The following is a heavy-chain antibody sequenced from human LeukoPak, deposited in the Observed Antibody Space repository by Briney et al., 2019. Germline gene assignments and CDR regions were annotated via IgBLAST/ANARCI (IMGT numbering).Heavy chain of an antibody. CDR2: ISSSGSAI. CDR3: ARESYMDV. CDR1: GFTFSDYE. V-gene: IGHV3-48*03. Sequence: GGSLRLSCAASGFTFSDYEMNWVRQAPGKGLEWVAYISSSGSAIDDADSVKGRFTISRDNAKNSVYLEMNSLRAEDTAVYYCARESYMDVWGKGTTVTISS. J-gene: IGHJ6*03.